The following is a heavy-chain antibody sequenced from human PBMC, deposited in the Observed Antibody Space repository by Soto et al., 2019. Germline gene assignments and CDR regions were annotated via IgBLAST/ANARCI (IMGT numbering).Heavy chain of an antibody. J-gene: IGHJ3*02. CDR3: ARDRGGDLKAFDI. D-gene: IGHD3-10*01. V-gene: IGHV3-21*01. Sequence: EVQLVESGGGLVKPGGSLRLSCAASGFTFSTYSMNWVRQAPGKGLEWVSSISSSSSYIYYADSVKGRFTISRDNAKNALDRQMNSRRAEDTAVYYCARDRGGDLKAFDIWGQGTMVTVSS. CDR2: ISSSSSYI. CDR1: GFTFSTYS.